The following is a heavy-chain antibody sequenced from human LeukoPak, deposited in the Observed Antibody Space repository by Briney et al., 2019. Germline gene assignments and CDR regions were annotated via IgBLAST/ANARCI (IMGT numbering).Heavy chain of an antibody. J-gene: IGHJ5*02. CDR1: GFTFSNYA. Sequence: GASLRLSCAASGFTFSNYAMSWVRQAPEKRLEWVSGISDGGGTTYYADSVKGRFTISRDNSMNTLYLQMNSLRAEDTAVYYCAKATTSKADVAWFDPWGQGTLVTVSS. CDR3: AKATTSKADVAWFDP. CDR2: ISDGGGTT. V-gene: IGHV3-23*01. D-gene: IGHD1-1*01.